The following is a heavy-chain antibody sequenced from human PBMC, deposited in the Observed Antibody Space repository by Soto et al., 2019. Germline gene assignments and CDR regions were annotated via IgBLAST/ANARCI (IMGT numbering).Heavy chain of an antibody. D-gene: IGHD2-15*01. CDR1: GYTFTTHG. V-gene: IGHV1-18*01. J-gene: IGHJ5*02. CDR3: ARDLGYCRSGTCYREGFDP. CDR2: VSGDNGHT. Sequence: QVQLVQSGAEVKKPGASVKVSCKASGYTFTTHGISWVRQAPGQGLEWMGWVSGDNGHTNYAQSLQGRVNMTTDTSTNTADMELRSLRSDDTAVYYCARDLGYCRSGTCYREGFDPWGQGTLVTVSS.